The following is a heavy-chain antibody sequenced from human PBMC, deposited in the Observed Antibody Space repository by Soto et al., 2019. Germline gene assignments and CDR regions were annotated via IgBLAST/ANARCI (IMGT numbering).Heavy chain of an antibody. D-gene: IGHD5-12*01. V-gene: IGHV3-30*18. CDR2: ISYDGSNK. J-gene: IGHJ4*02. CDR1: GFTFSSYG. CDR3: AKSGHGYKIPSYFDY. Sequence: QVQLVESGGGVVQPGRSLRLSCAASGFTFSSYGMHWVRQAPGKGLEWVAVISYDGSNKYYADSVKGRFTISRDNSKNTLYLQMNSLRAEDTAVYYCAKSGHGYKIPSYFDYWGQGTLVTVSS.